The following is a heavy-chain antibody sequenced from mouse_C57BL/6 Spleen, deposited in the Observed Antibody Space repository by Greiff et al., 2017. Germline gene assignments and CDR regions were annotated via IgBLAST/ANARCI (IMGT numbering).Heavy chain of an antibody. CDR1: GYTFTSYT. D-gene: IGHD1-1*01. V-gene: IGHV1-4*01. J-gene: IGHJ4*01. CDR3: ARASITTGVPYYAMDY. Sequence: QVQLQQSGAELARPGASVKMSCKASGYTFTSYTMHWVKQRPGQGLEWIGYINPSSGYTKYNPKFKDKATLTADQSSSTAYGQLSSLTSEDSAVHYWARASITTGVPYYAMDYWGQGTSVTVAS. CDR2: INPSSGYT.